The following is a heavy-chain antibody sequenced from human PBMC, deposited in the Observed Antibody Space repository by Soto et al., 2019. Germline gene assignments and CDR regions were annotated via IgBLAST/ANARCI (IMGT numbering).Heavy chain of an antibody. CDR3: AIGLLWFGDLRGAFDI. D-gene: IGHD3-10*01. CDR2: INPSGGST. V-gene: IGHV1-46*03. CDR1: GYTFTSYY. Sequence: ASVKVSCKASGYTFTSYYMHWVRQAPGQGLEWMGIINPSGGSTSYAQKFQGRVTMTRDTSTSTVYMKLSSLRSEDTAVYYCAIGLLWFGDLRGAFDIWGQGTMVTVSS. J-gene: IGHJ3*02.